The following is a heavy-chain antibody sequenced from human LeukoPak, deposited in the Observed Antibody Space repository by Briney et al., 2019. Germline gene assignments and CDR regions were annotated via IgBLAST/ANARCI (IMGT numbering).Heavy chain of an antibody. CDR1: GFTFSRHG. CDR3: ARRNIVLGDAFDI. J-gene: IGHJ3*02. D-gene: IGHD2/OR15-2a*01. Sequence: GGTLRLSCAASGFTFSRHGMNWVRQAPGKGLEWVSGINWNGGSTGYADSVKGRFTISRDNAKNSLYLQMNSLRAEDTALYYCARRNIVLGDAFDIWGQGTMVTVSS. V-gene: IGHV3-20*04. CDR2: INWNGGST.